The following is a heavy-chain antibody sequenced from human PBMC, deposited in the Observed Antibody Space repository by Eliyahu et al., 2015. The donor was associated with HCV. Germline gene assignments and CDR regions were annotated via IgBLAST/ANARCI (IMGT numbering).Heavy chain of an antibody. CDR3: ASGSGTYPLDY. V-gene: IGHV3-11*06. CDR2: ISSSSSYT. J-gene: IGHJ4*02. CDR1: GFIFSDYY. Sequence: QVQLVESGGRLVKPXGSLRLSXXAXGFIFSDYYVTWIRQAPGKGLEWVSYISSSSSYTNYADSVKGRFTISRDNAKKSLYLQMNSLRAEDTAVYYCASGSGTYPLDYWGQGTLVTVSS. D-gene: IGHD3-10*01.